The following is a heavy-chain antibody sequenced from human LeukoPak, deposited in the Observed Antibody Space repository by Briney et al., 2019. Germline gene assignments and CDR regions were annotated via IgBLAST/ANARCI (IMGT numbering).Heavy chain of an antibody. J-gene: IGHJ4*02. CDR3: ARQRSGQWLVQGGLDY. CDR2: IYPGDSDT. D-gene: IGHD6-19*01. Sequence: GESLKISCKGSGYSFTSYWIGWVRQMPGKGLEWMGIIYPGDSDTRYSPSFQGQVTSSADKSISTAYLQWSSLRASDTAMYYCARQRSGQWLVQGGLDYWGQGTLVTVSS. CDR1: GYSFTSYW. V-gene: IGHV5-51*01.